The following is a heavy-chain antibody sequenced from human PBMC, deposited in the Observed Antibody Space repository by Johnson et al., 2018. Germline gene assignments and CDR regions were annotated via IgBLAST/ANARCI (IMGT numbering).Heavy chain of an antibody. D-gene: IGHD2-21*02. Sequence: QVQLVQSGGGVVQPGRSXRLSCAASGFTFSSYGMHWVRQAPGKGLEWVAVISYDGSNKYYADSVKGRFTISRDNSKNTLYLQMNSLRAEDTAVYYCAKDLHIVVVTATYAFDIWGQGTMVTVSS. CDR3: AKDLHIVVVTATYAFDI. V-gene: IGHV3-30*18. CDR2: ISYDGSNK. J-gene: IGHJ3*02. CDR1: GFTFSSYG.